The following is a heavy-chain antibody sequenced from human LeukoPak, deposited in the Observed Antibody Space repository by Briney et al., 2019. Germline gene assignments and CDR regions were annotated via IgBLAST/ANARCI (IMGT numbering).Heavy chain of an antibody. J-gene: IGHJ4*02. CDR3: AGDEVITIFGATNALFDY. V-gene: IGHV3-33*01. CDR2: IWYDGSNK. Sequence: GGSLRLSCAASGFTFSSYGMHWVRQAPGKGLEWVAVIWYDGSNKYYADSVKGRFTISRDNSKNTLYLQMNSLRAEDTAVYYCAGDEVITIFGATNALFDYWGQGTLVTVSS. D-gene: IGHD3-3*01. CDR1: GFTFSSYG.